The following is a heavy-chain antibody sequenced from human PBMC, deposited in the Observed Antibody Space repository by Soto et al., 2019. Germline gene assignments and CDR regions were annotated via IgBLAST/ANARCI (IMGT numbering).Heavy chain of an antibody. CDR3: ARGGVEKYHYMDV. J-gene: IGHJ6*03. D-gene: IGHD3-3*01. CDR2: INGYNGNT. V-gene: IGHV1-18*01. Sequence: ASVKVSCKASGYTFTNYIINWVRQAPGQGLEWMGWINGYNGNTNYAQNFQDRVTMTTDASTSTAYMELRSLRSDDTAVYYCARGGVEKYHYMDVWGKGTTVTVSS. CDR1: GYTFTNYI.